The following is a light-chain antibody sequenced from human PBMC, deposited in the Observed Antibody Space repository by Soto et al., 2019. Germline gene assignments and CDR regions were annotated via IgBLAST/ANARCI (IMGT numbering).Light chain of an antibody. V-gene: IGKV3-11*01. CDR1: QSVSIY. CDR2: DAI. Sequence: EIVLTQSPATLSLSPGERATLSCRASQSVSIYLAWYQQKPGQAPRLLIYDAISRATGIPARFSGAGSGTDFTLTISSLEPEDFAVYYCQQRSKWPFTFGGGTEVEIK. CDR3: QQRSKWPFT. J-gene: IGKJ4*01.